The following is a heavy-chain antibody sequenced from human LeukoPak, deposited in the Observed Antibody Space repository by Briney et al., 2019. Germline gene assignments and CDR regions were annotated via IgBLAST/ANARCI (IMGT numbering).Heavy chain of an antibody. D-gene: IGHD3-10*01. CDR1: GFTFSSYS. CDR2: ISSSSGYI. CDR3: ARDYYYGSGSYYNYFDY. Sequence: GGSLRPSCAASGFTFSSYSMNWVRQAPGKGLEWVSSISSSSGYIYYADSVKGRFTISRDNAKNSLYLQMNSLRAEDTAVYYCARDYYYGSGSYYNYFDYWGQGTLVTVSS. J-gene: IGHJ4*02. V-gene: IGHV3-21*01.